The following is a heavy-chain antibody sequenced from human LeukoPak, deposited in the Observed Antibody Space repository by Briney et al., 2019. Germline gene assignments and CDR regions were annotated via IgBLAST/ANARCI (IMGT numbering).Heavy chain of an antibody. V-gene: IGHV1-69*01. Sequence: GSSVKVSFKASGGTFISYAISWVRQAPGQGLEWMGGIIPIFGTANYAQKFQGRVTITADESTSTAYMELSSLRSEDTAVYYCARSLVPAAIRGPFDYWGQGTLVTVSS. CDR3: ARSLVPAAIRGPFDY. D-gene: IGHD2-2*01. CDR2: IIPIFGTA. CDR1: GGTFISYA. J-gene: IGHJ4*02.